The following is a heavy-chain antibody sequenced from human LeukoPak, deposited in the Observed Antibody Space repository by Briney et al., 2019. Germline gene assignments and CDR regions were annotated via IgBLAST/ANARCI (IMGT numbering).Heavy chain of an antibody. V-gene: IGHV4-59*01. J-gene: IGHJ5*01. CDR2: IYYSGST. CDR3: ARDGMVRGPDAWFDS. CDR1: GGSFSGYY. D-gene: IGHD3-10*01. Sequence: SETLSLTCAVYGGSFSGYYWSWIRQPPGKGLEWIGYIYYSGSTNYNPSLKSRVTISVDTSKNQFSLKLSSVTAADTAVYYCARDGMVRGPDAWFDSWGQGTLVTVSS.